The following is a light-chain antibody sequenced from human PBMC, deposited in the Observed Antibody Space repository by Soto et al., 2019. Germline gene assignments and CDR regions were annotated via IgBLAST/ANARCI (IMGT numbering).Light chain of an antibody. CDR2: GAS. CDR1: QSVSSSY. V-gene: IGKV3-20*01. Sequence: EIVLTQCPGTLSLSPGERATLSCRASQSVSSSYLAWYQQKPGQAPRLLIYGASSRATGIPDRFSGSGSGTDFTLTISSLEPEDFAVYFCQQYGSSPWTFGQGTKV. CDR3: QQYGSSPWT. J-gene: IGKJ1*01.